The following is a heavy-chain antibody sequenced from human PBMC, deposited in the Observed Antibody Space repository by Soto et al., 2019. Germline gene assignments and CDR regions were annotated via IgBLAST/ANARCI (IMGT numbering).Heavy chain of an antibody. CDR2: IYYSGST. CDR1: GGSVSSGSYY. Sequence: SETLSLTCTVSGGSVSSGSYYWSWIRQPPGKGLEWIGYIYYSGSTNYNPSLKSRVTISVDTSKNQFSLKLSSVTAADTAVYYCARLALVRGVIIMRTFDYWGQGTLVTVS. CDR3: ARLALVRGVIIMRTFDY. D-gene: IGHD3-10*01. J-gene: IGHJ4*02. V-gene: IGHV4-61*01.